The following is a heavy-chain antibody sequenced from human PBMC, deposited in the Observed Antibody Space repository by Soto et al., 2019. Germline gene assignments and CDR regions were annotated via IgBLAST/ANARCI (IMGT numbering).Heavy chain of an antibody. D-gene: IGHD2-15*01. CDR1: GVTVNRFA. V-gene: IGHV1-69*01. Sequence: QVQLVQSGPEVKKSGTSVKVSCKASGVTVNRFAVTWVRQAPGQGFQWLGGITPLFETTNHAQNFQGSATDSADQSTTTSYFEPRGRASEDTGVYYSARGCGGYFDGWGPGKLLIVSS. CDR3: ARGCGGYFDG. CDR2: ITPLFETT. J-gene: IGHJ4*02.